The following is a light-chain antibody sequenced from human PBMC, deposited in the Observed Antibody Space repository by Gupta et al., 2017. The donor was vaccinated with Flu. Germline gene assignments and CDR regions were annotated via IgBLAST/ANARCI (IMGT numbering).Light chain of an antibody. J-gene: IGLJ1*01. CDR1: DIGLKD. V-gene: IGLV3-21*02. Sequence: SYVLIQPPSMSVAPGQTARIPCWGNDIGLKDVHWYQQKPAQAPVLVMYDDRDRPSGISERLSGSSCGNEATLTISRVEVGDEADYFCQVWDRSSDQYVFGPGTKVTVV. CDR3: QVWDRSSDQYV. CDR2: DDR.